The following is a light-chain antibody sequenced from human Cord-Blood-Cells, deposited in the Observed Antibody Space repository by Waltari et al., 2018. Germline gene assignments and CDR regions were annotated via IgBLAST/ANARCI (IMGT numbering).Light chain of an antibody. CDR3: QQDYSTPLT. J-gene: IGKJ4*01. Sequence: DIVMTQSPDSLAVSLGERATIKCKSSQSVLYRSHNKNHLAWYQQKPGQPPKLRIYWASTRESGGPDRFSGSGSGTDFTLTSSSLQAEDVAVYYCQQDYSTPLTFGGGTKVEIK. V-gene: IGKV4-1*01. CDR2: WAS. CDR1: QSVLYRSHNKNH.